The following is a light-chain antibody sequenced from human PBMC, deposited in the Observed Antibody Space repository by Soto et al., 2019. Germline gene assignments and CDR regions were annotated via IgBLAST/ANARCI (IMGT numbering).Light chain of an antibody. V-gene: IGKV3-20*01. CDR2: GAS. CDR1: QSVSSNY. CDR3: QQYGSSPYT. J-gene: IGKJ2*01. Sequence: EIVLTQSPGTLSLSPGERATLSCRASQSVSSNYLVWYQQKPGQAPRLLIYGASSRATGIPDRLSGSGSGTDFTLTISRLEPEDFAVYYYQQYGSSPYTFGQGTKLEIK.